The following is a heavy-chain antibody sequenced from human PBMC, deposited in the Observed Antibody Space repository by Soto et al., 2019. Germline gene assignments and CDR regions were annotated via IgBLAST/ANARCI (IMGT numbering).Heavy chain of an antibody. D-gene: IGHD3-10*01. CDR1: GGSISSGGYY. V-gene: IGHV4-31*03. J-gene: IGHJ4*02. Sequence: SETLSLTCTVSGGSISSGGYYWSWIRQHPGKGLEWIGYIYYSGRTYYNPSLKSRVTISVDTSKNQFSLKLSSVTAADTAVYYCAGEGARQYSYGSGSLPPEYFDYWGQGTLVTVSS. CDR2: IYYSGRT. CDR3: AGEGARQYSYGSGSLPPEYFDY.